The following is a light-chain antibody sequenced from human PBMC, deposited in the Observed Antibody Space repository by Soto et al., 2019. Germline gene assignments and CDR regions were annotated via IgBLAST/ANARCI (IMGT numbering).Light chain of an antibody. CDR1: DIGRKS. Sequence: SYELTQSPSVSVAPGKTAVFPCGGDDIGRKSVHWYQQKPGQAPALVIYYDSDRPSGIPERFSGSKSGNTATLTISRVEAGDEDDYYCQVWDTDSAHVVFGGGTKVTVL. J-gene: IGLJ3*02. V-gene: IGLV3-21*04. CDR2: YDS. CDR3: QVWDTDSAHVV.